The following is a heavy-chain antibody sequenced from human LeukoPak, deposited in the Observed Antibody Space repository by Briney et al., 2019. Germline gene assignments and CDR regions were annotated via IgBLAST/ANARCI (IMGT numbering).Heavy chain of an antibody. CDR3: SRGGSYNRHY. Sequence: SQTLSLICAISGDSVSSNSSAWNWIRQSPSRGLEWLGRTYYRSKWYNHYAVSVKSRIIINPDTSKNQFSLQLNSVTPEDTAVYYCSRGGSYNRHYWGQGTLVTVSS. J-gene: IGHJ4*02. CDR1: GDSVSSNSSA. V-gene: IGHV6-1*01. CDR2: TYYRSKWYN. D-gene: IGHD1-26*01.